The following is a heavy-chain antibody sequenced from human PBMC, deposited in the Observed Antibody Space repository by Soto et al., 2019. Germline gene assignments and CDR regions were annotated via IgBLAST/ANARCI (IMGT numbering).Heavy chain of an antibody. D-gene: IGHD6-13*01. J-gene: IGHJ4*02. Sequence: GGSLRLSCAASGFTFSSYEMNWVRQAPGKGLEWVSYISSSGSTRYYADSVKGRFTISRDNAKNSLYLQMNSLRAEDTAVYYCARDRHDLAAAGTGFDYWGQGTLVTVSS. CDR3: ARDRHDLAAAGTGFDY. V-gene: IGHV3-48*03. CDR1: GFTFSSYE. CDR2: ISSSGSTR.